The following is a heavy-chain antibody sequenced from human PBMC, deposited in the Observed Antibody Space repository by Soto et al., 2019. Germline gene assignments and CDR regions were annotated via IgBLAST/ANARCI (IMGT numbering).Heavy chain of an antibody. CDR3: TIGPRSDSSGTGEH. CDR2: ISDDGATK. J-gene: IGHJ4*02. V-gene: IGHV3-74*01. CDR1: GFTFSMYC. D-gene: IGHD3-16*01. Sequence: GALRVASEVSGFTFSMYCMHWAHQVPGQGLLWVSLISDDGATKNYADSVRGRFTISRDNSKNTLYLQMNNLKPDDTALYYCTIGPRSDSSGTGEHWGQGTPVIVYS.